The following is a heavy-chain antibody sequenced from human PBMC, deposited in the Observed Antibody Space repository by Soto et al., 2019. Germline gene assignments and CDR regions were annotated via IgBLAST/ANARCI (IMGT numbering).Heavy chain of an antibody. CDR2: ISSSGSTI. CDR3: ARDYYDSSGYYNNWFDP. CDR1: GFNFSRYA. J-gene: IGHJ5*02. Sequence: GRSLRLYCAASGFNFSRYAMNWVRQATGKGLEWVSYISSSGSTIYYADSVKGRFTISRDNAKTSLYLQMNSLRAEDTAVYYCARDYYDSSGYYNNWFDPWGQGTLVTVSS. D-gene: IGHD3-22*01. V-gene: IGHV3-48*03.